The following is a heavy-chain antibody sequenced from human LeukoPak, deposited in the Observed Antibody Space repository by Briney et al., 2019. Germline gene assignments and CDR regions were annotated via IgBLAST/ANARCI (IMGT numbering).Heavy chain of an antibody. Sequence: PGGSLRLSCAASGFTFSSYAMSWVRQAPGKGLEWVSAISGSGGSTYYADSMKGRFTISRDNAKNSMYLQMYSLRAEDTAVYYCARGPKYISATGPYYFDYWGQGTPVTVSS. J-gene: IGHJ4*02. D-gene: IGHD6-13*01. CDR1: GFTFSSYA. CDR3: ARGPKYISATGPYYFDY. V-gene: IGHV3-23*01. CDR2: ISGSGGST.